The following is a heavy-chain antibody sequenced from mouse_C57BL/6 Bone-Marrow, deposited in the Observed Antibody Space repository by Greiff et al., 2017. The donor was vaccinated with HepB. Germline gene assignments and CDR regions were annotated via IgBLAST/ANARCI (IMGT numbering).Heavy chain of an antibody. J-gene: IGHJ1*03. V-gene: IGHV1-75*01. CDR3: ARRRDYYGSRDWYFDV. D-gene: IGHD1-1*01. CDR2: IFPGSGST. CDR1: GYTFTDYY. Sequence: VQLKESGPELVKPGASVKISCKASGYTFTDYYINWVKQRPGQGLEWIGWIFPGSGSTYYNEKFKGKATLTVDKSSSTAYMLLSSLTSEDSAVYFCARRRDYYGSRDWYFDVWGTGTTVTVSS.